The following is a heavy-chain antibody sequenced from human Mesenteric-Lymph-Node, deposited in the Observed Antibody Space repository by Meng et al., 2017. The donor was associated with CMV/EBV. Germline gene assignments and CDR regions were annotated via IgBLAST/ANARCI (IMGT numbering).Heavy chain of an antibody. CDR3: ARGCSSTSCYDALNI. V-gene: IGHV1-18*01. CDR2: ISVYNGNT. CDR1: GYTFTSYG. D-gene: IGHD2-2*01. J-gene: IGHJ3*02. Sequence: ASVKVSCKASGYTFTSYGINWVRQAPGQGLEWMGWISVYNGNTNYAQKLQGRVTVTTDTSTSTAYLELRSLRSDDTAVYFCARGCSSTSCYDALNIWGQGTMVTVSS.